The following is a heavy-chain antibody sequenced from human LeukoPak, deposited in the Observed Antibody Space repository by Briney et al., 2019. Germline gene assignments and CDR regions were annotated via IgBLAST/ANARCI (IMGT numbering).Heavy chain of an antibody. CDR2: INPNSGGT. V-gene: IGHV1-2*02. J-gene: IGHJ4*02. CDR1: GYTFTGYY. Sequence: ASVKVSCKASGYTFTGYYMHWVRQAPGQGLEWLGWINPNSGGTNYAQTFQGRVTMTRDTSICTAYMELSRLSSDDTAVYYCAVGYCSSTSCYTKPEFGYWGQGTLVTVSS. D-gene: IGHD2-2*02. CDR3: AVGYCSSTSCYTKPEFGY.